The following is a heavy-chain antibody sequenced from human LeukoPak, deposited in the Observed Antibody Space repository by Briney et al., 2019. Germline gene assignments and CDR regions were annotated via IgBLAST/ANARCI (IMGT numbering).Heavy chain of an antibody. D-gene: IGHD3-10*01. CDR1: GFTFSSYG. V-gene: IGHV3-33*01. CDR3: ARGPHPGFGEAGGPFDY. Sequence: PGRSLRLSCAASGFTFSSYGMHWVRQAPGKGLEWVAVIWYDGSNKYYADSVKGRFTISRDNSKNTLYLQMNSLRAEDTAVYYCARGPHPGFGEAGGPFDYWGQGTLVTVSS. CDR2: IWYDGSNK. J-gene: IGHJ4*02.